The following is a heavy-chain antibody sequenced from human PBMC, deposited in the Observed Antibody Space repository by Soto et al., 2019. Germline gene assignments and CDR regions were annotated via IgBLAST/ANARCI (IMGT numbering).Heavy chain of an antibody. J-gene: IGHJ5*02. CDR1: GYTFTSYG. Sequence: ASVKVSCKASGYTFTSYGISWVRQAPGQGLEWMGWISAYNGNTNYAQKLQGRVTMTTDTSTSTAYMELRSLRFDDTAVYYCARDLYSNYPMYNWFDPWGQGTLVTVSS. CDR3: ARDLYSNYPMYNWFDP. V-gene: IGHV1-18*01. D-gene: IGHD4-4*01. CDR2: ISAYNGNT.